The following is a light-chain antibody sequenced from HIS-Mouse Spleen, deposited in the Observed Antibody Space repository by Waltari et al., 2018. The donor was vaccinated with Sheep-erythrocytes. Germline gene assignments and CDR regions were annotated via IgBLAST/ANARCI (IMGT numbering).Light chain of an antibody. Sequence: QSALTQPASVSGSPGQSITISCTGTSSDVGSYNLVSWYQQHPGKAPKLVIYEGSKRPLGVSNRFSGSKSGNTASLTISGLQAEDEADYYCCSYAGSSTPWVFGGGTKLTVL. V-gene: IGLV2-23*01. J-gene: IGLJ3*02. CDR1: SSDVGSYNL. CDR3: CSYAGSSTPWV. CDR2: EGS.